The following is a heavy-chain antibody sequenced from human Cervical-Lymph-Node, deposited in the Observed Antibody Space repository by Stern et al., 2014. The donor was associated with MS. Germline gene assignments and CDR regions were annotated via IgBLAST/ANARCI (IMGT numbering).Heavy chain of an antibody. Sequence: VQLVQSGAEVKKPGSAVKVSCKASGGTFSSVAISWVRQGPGQRLEWLGEITPLFGTANYAQKFRGRVTFTADESTSTVYMDLSSLTSDDTAFYYCARHDSVIAADWGQGTLVTVSS. CDR2: ITPLFGTA. D-gene: IGHD6-13*01. V-gene: IGHV1-69*01. CDR1: GGTFSSVA. CDR3: ARHDSVIAAD. J-gene: IGHJ4*02.